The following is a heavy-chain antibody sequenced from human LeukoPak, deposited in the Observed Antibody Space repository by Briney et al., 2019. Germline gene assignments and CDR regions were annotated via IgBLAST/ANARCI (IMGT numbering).Heavy chain of an antibody. Sequence: SETLSLTCTISGSSISSYYWSWIRQPPGKGLEWIGYIYYSGSTNYNPSLKSRVTISVDTSKNQFSLKLSSVTAADTAVYYCARGRRNYLYYYYYYMDVWGKGTTVTISS. CDR1: GSSISSYY. J-gene: IGHJ6*03. D-gene: IGHD1-7*01. CDR3: ARGRRNYLYYYYYYMDV. V-gene: IGHV4-59*01. CDR2: IYYSGST.